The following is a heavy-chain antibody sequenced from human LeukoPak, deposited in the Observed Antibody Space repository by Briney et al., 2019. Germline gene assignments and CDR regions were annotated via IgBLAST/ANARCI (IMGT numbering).Heavy chain of an antibody. J-gene: IGHJ4*02. CDR2: LYAGGNT. CDR1: AFIVSSNY. CDR3: AVAPSQDFLDY. V-gene: IGHV3-53*01. D-gene: IGHD2-15*01. Sequence: GGSLRLSCAASAFIVSSNYMIWVRQAPGKGLEWVSLLYAGGNTYYTDSVKGRFTISRDNSKNTLYLQMNSLRAEDTAIYYCAVAPSQDFLDYWGQGSLVTVSS.